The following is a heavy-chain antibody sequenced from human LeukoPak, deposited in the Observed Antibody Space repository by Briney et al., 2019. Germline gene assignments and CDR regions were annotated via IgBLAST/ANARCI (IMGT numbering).Heavy chain of an antibody. CDR2: IYSTGST. Sequence: SETLSLTCTVSGGSISSGGYYWSWIRQPAGKGLEYLGRIYSTGSTNYNPSLRSRVTISVDTSKNHFSLKLTSVTAADTAVYYCARDQTYSGSGIYTYFDYWGQGILVTVSS. CDR3: ARDQTYSGSGIYTYFDY. D-gene: IGHD3-10*01. V-gene: IGHV4-61*02. CDR1: GGSISSGGYY. J-gene: IGHJ4*02.